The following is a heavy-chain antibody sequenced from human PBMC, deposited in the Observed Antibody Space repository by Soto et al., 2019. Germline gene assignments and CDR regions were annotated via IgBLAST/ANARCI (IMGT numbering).Heavy chain of an antibody. D-gene: IGHD2-8*01. V-gene: IGHV3-23*01. CDR3: AKEIFAAAYAATSAFDL. Sequence: PGGSLRLSCAASGFTFSSHAMGWLRQAPGTEPEWVAFVDGSGADTSYADSVKGRFTISRDNSENSLYLHMNGLRAEDSGRYFCAKEIFAAAYAATSAFDLWGQGTLVTVSS. CDR2: VDGSGADT. J-gene: IGHJ4*02. CDR1: GFTFSSHA.